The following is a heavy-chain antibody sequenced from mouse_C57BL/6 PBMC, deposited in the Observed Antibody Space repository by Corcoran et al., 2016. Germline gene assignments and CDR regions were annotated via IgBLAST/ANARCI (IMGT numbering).Heavy chain of an antibody. J-gene: IGHJ2*01. CDR3: ALLTWPCDY. CDR1: GYTFTTFG. V-gene: IGHV9-3*01. CDR2: INTYSGVP. D-gene: IGHD4-1*01. Sequence: QSQLVQSGPVLKKLGEAGKISCKASGYTFTTFGMCWVKQAPGKGVKWMGWINTYSGVPTYADDFKGRFAFSLETSASTAYLQINNLKNEDTATYCCALLTWPCDYWGQGTTLTVSS.